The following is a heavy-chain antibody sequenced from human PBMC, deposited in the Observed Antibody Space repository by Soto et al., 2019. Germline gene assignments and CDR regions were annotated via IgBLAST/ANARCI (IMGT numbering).Heavy chain of an antibody. CDR2: IWYDGSNK. V-gene: IGHV3-33*01. CDR1: GFTFSSYG. CDR3: ARGYTITMVRGVQFDY. Sequence: GGSLRLSCAASGFTFSSYGMHWVRQSPGKGLEWVAAIWYDGSNKYYADSVKGRFTISRDNSKNTLYLQMNSLRAEDTAVYYCARGYTITMVRGVQFDYWGQGTLVTVSS. J-gene: IGHJ4*02. D-gene: IGHD3-10*01.